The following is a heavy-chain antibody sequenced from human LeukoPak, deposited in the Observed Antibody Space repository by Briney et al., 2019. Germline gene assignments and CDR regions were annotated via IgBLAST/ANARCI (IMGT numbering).Heavy chain of an antibody. V-gene: IGHV3-21*01. D-gene: IGHD6-19*01. CDR1: GFTFSSYS. CDR3: ASTNGYSSGWYHFPPY. CDR2: ISSSSSYI. Sequence: PGGSLRLSCAASGFTFSSYSMNWVRQAPGKGLEWVSSISSSSSYIYYADSVKGRFTISRDNAKNSLYLQMNSLRAEDTAVYYCASTNGYSSGWYHFPPYWGQGTLVTVSS. J-gene: IGHJ4*02.